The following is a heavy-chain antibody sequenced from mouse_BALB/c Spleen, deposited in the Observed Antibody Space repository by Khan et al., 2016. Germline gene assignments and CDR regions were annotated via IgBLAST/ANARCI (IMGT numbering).Heavy chain of an antibody. Sequence: EVQLQESGPGLVKPSQSRSLTCTVTGYLITSDYAWNWIRQFPGNKLEWMGYISYSGSTSYNPFLKSRTPITRDTSKNQFFLRLHPVTTENTATYYCATTVVAPRFAYWGQGTLVTVSA. CDR3: ATTVVAPRFAY. D-gene: IGHD1-1*01. V-gene: IGHV3-2*02. J-gene: IGHJ3*01. CDR2: ISYSGST. CDR1: GYLITSDYA.